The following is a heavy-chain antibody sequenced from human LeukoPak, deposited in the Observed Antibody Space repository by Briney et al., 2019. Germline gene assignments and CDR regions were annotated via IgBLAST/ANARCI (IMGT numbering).Heavy chain of an antibody. V-gene: IGHV4-34*09. CDR1: GGSFSGYY. CDR2: INHSGST. CDR3: AKSREEIRGLDAFDI. Sequence: SETLSLTCAVYGGSFSGYYWSWIRQPPGKGLEWIGEINHSGSTYYNPSLKSRVALSVDTSKNQFSLKLSSLTAADTAVYYCAKSREEIRGLDAFDIWGQGTMVTVSS. D-gene: IGHD5-24*01. J-gene: IGHJ3*02.